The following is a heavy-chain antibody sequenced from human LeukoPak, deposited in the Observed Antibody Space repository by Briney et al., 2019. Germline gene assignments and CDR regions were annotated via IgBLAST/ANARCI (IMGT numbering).Heavy chain of an antibody. Sequence: SVKVSCKASGGTFSSYAISWVRQDPGQRLEWMGGIIPIFGTANYAQKSQGRVTITTDESTSTAYMELSSLRSEDTAVYYCARVGLDTARVTGYWFDPWGQGTLVTVSS. CDR2: IIPIFGTA. CDR1: GGTFSSYA. J-gene: IGHJ5*02. CDR3: ARVGLDTARVTGYWFDP. V-gene: IGHV1-69*05. D-gene: IGHD5-18*01.